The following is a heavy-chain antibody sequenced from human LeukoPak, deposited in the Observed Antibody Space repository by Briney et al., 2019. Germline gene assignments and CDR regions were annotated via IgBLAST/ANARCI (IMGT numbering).Heavy chain of an antibody. Sequence: SETLSLTCTVSGDSVSSGSYYWSWIRQPPGKGLEWIGYFYYNGNTDYNPSLKSRVTISVDTSKNQFSLKLSSVTAADTAVYYCARDRRYSYGYVVDYWGQGTLVTVSS. J-gene: IGHJ4*02. D-gene: IGHD5-18*01. CDR1: GDSVSSGSYY. CDR2: FYYNGNT. V-gene: IGHV4-61*01. CDR3: ARDRRYSYGYVVDY.